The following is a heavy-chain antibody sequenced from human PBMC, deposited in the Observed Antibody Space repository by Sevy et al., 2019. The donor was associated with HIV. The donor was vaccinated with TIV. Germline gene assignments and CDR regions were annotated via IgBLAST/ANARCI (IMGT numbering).Heavy chain of an antibody. CDR2: VSHSGNT. CDR1: GDSINTYY. D-gene: IGHD2-2*02. J-gene: IGHJ4*02. V-gene: IGHV4-59*08. CDR3: ARLRWDLVVVPGATPGCYFNS. Sequence: SETLSLTCTVSGDSINTYYWSWIRQPPGKGLEWIGYVSHSGNTNYNPSLKSRVSMSVDTSTNQFSLKVKSVTAADTSVYDGARLRWDLVVVPGATPGCYFNSWVQGTLVTVSS.